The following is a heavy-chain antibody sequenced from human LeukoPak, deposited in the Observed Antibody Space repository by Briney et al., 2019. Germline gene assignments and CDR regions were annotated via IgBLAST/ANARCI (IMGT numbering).Heavy chain of an antibody. V-gene: IGHV3-23*01. J-gene: IGHJ4*02. D-gene: IGHD2-2*01. CDR2: IPYRAGKS. Sequence: GGSLRLSCSTSGFTFKNFALGWVRQAPGKGLEWVATIPYRAGKSYYADSVQGRFSISRDDSAKTVYLHLNSLRAGDTAIYYCAKVYCSSPRCFLPFDYWGQGTLVTVSS. CDR1: GFTFKNFA. CDR3: AKVYCSSPRCFLPFDY.